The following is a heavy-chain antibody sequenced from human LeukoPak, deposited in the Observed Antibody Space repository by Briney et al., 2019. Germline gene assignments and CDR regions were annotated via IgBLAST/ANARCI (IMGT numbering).Heavy chain of an antibody. Sequence: GGSLRLSCAASGFTFSSYAMSWVRQAPGKGLEWVSAISGSGGSTYYADSVKGRFTISRDNSKNTLYLQMNSLRAEDTAVYYCAKTEPYSSGWYPRFDPWGQGTLVTVSS. D-gene: IGHD6-19*01. J-gene: IGHJ5*02. CDR2: ISGSGGST. CDR1: GFTFSSYA. V-gene: IGHV3-23*01. CDR3: AKTEPYSSGWYPRFDP.